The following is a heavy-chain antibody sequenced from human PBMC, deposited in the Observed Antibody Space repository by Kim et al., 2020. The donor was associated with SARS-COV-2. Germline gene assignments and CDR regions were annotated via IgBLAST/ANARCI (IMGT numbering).Heavy chain of an antibody. CDR1: GGSFSGHY. CDR3: ARGQASSSWYPYYYYGMDV. D-gene: IGHD6-13*01. Sequence: SETLSLTCAVYGGSFSGHYWSWIRQPPGKGLEWIGEINHSGSTNYNPSLKSRVTISVDTSKNQFSLKLSSVTSADTAMYYCARGQASSSWYPYYYYGMDVWGQGTTVTVSS. V-gene: IGHV4-34*01. J-gene: IGHJ6*02. CDR2: INHSGST.